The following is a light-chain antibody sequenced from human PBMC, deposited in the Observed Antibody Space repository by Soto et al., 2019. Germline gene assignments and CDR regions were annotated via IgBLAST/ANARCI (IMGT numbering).Light chain of an antibody. CDR1: WSFASSY. J-gene: IGKJ2*01. CDR3: QQYGASPPYT. CDR2: AAS. V-gene: IGKV3-20*01. Sequence: EIVLTQSPGTLSLSPGERATLSCGASWSFASSYLAWYQHKPGQAPRLLIYAASIRATGVPDRFSGSGSGTDFTLTISRLEPEDSAVYYCQQYGASPPYTFGQGTKVDIK.